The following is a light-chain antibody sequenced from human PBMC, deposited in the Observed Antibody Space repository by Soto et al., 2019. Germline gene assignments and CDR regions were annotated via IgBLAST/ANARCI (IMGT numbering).Light chain of an antibody. CDR3: CSYAGSRSVDV. V-gene: IGLV2-23*02. Sequence: QSALTQPASVSGSPGQSITISCTGTSSDVGSYNLVSWYQQHPGKAPKLIIYELAKRPSGFSDRFSGSKSGNTASLTISGLQAEDEAEYFCCSYAGSRSVDVFGVGTKLTVL. CDR1: SSDVGSYNL. CDR2: ELA. J-gene: IGLJ3*02.